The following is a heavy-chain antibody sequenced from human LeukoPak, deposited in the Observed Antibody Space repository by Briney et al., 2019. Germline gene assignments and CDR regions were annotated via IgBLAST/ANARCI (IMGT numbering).Heavy chain of an antibody. CDR1: GGSISSSSYY. CDR2: IYYSGST. V-gene: IGHV4-39*07. D-gene: IGHD3-3*01. J-gene: IGHJ5*02. Sequence: SETLSLTCTVSGGSISSSSYYWGWIRQPPGKGLEWIGSIYYSGSTYYNPSLKSRVTISVDTSKNQFSLKLSSVTAADTAVYYRARENPHYLLGPHPPDFWSGYYGSFCWFDPWGQGTLVTVSS. CDR3: ARENPHYLLGPHPPDFWSGYYGSFCWFDP.